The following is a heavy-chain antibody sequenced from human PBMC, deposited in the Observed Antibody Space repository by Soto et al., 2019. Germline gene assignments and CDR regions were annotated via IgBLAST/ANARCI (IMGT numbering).Heavy chain of an antibody. CDR1: GGTFSSYT. Sequence: QVQLVQSGAEVKKPGSSVKVSCKASGGTFSSYTISWVRQAPGQGLEWMGRIIPILGIANYAQKFQGRVTITAVKSTSTAYIELSSLRSEDTAVSYCARDVKYNWFDPWGQGTLVTVSS. V-gene: IGHV1-69*08. CDR2: IIPILGIA. CDR3: ARDVKYNWFDP. J-gene: IGHJ5*02.